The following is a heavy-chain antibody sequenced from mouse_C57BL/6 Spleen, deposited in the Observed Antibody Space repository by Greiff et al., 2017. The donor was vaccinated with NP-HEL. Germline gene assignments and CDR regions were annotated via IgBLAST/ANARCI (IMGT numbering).Heavy chain of an antibody. CDR3: ARRETVVEMDY. CDR1: GYTFTSYW. Sequence: QVQLKESGAELAKPGASVKLSCKASGYTFTSYWMHWVKQRPGQGLEWIGYINPSSGYPKYNQKLKDKATLTADKSSSTAYMQLSSLTYEDSAVYYCARRETVVEMDYWGQGTSVTVSS. V-gene: IGHV1-7*01. CDR2: INPSSGYP. J-gene: IGHJ4*01. D-gene: IGHD1-1*01.